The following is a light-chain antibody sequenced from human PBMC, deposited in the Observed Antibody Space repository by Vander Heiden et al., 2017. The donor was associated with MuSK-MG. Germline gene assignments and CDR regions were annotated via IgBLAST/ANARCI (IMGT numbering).Light chain of an antibody. J-gene: IGLJ2*01. V-gene: IGLV2-14*03. CDR1: TSSIVAYYY. Sequence: QYALPPPASLAWSPGQSFTISCSGATSSIVAYYYVSCYQQHPRTAPNLLIYDDVNRPPAVVTRCSSSNSCNTTALLIISRLAADEALYYFCSSSSSSTVVFGGGTKLTVL. CDR2: DDV. CDR3: CSSSSSSTVV.